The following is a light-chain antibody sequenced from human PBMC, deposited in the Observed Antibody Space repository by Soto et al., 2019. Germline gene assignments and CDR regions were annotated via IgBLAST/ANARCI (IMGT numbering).Light chain of an antibody. CDR3: QQYNNWPWT. Sequence: EIVMTQSPATLSVSPGERATLSCRASQSVSSNLAWYQQKPGQAPRLLIYGASTRATGIPARFSGSGSGTEFTLTTSSLQSADFAFYYCQQYNNWPWTFGQGTKVEIK. V-gene: IGKV3-15*01. J-gene: IGKJ1*01. CDR1: QSVSSN. CDR2: GAS.